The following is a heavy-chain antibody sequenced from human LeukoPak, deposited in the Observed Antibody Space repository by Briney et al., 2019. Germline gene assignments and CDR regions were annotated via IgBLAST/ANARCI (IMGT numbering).Heavy chain of an antibody. V-gene: IGHV1-2*02. CDR3: ARDRPLDADDYYCFYYFDY. D-gene: IGHD3-10*01. CDR2: INPNSGGT. Sequence: ASVKVSCKASGYTFTGYYMHWVRQAPGQGLEWMGWINPNSGGTNHAQKLQGRVTMTRDTSISTAYMELSRLRSDDTAVYYCARDRPLDADDYYCFYYFDYWGQGTLVTVSS. CDR1: GYTFTGYY. J-gene: IGHJ4*02.